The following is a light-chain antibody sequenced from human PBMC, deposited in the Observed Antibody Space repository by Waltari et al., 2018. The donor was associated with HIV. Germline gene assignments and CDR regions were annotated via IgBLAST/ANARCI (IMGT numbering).Light chain of an antibody. V-gene: IGKV2-28*01. Sequence: DIVMTQSPLSLPVTPGEPASISCRSSQSLLHSNGYNYLDWYLKKPGQSPQLLIYLGSNRASGVPDRFSGSGSGTDFTLKISRVEAEDVGVYYCMQALQTPRFGQGTKVEIK. CDR2: LGS. CDR3: MQALQTPR. J-gene: IGKJ1*01. CDR1: QSLLHSNGYNY.